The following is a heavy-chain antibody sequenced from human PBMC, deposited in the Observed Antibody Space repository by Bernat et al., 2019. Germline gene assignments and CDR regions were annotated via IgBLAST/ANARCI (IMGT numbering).Heavy chain of an antibody. D-gene: IGHD5-24*01. CDR1: GLTFSSYW. V-gene: IGHV3-74*01. J-gene: IGHJ3*02. Sequence: EVQLVESGEGLVQPGGSLRLSCAASGLTFSSYWMHWVRQAPGKGLVWVSRINSDGSSISYADSVKGRFIISRDNAKNTLYLQMNSLRAEDTAVYYCARDVGVATISDAFDIWGQGTMVTVSS. CDR2: INSDGSSI. CDR3: ARDVGVATISDAFDI.